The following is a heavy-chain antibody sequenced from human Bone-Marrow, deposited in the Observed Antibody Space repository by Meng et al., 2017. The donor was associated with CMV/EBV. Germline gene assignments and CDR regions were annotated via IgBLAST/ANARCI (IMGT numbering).Heavy chain of an antibody. CDR3: ARASPGYYYYYGMDV. J-gene: IGHJ6*02. Sequence: GSLRLSCTVSGGSISSSSYYWGWIRQPPGKGLEWIGYIYYSGSTNYNPSLKSRVTISVDTSKNQFSLKLSSVTAADTAVYYCARASPGYYYYYGMDVWGQGTTVTVSS. CDR2: IYYSGST. V-gene: IGHV4-61*05. CDR1: GGSISSSSYY.